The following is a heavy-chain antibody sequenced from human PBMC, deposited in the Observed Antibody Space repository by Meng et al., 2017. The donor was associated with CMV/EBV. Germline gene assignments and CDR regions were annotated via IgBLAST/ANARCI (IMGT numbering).Heavy chain of an antibody. J-gene: IGHJ6*02. CDR1: GYTFIDYG. D-gene: IGHD5-18*01. CDR2: ISAYNGNT. V-gene: IGHV1-18*01. CDR3: ARGLPGGTAMVILRSYYYYYGMDV. Sequence: ASVKVSCKASGYTFIDYGISWVRQAPGQGLEWMGWISAYNGNTNYAQKFQGRVTMTRDTSISTAYMELSSLRSDDTAVYYCARGLPGGTAMVILRSYYYYYGMDVWGQGTTVTVSS.